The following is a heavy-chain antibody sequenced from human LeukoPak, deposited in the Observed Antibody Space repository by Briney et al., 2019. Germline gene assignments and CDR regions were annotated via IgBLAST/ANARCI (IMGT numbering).Heavy chain of an antibody. Sequence: PGGSLRLSCAASGLPLYNVWMSLVRQAPGKGLEWVGRIKSNIDGGTTDYAAPVNGRFSISRDDSKNTLYLQMNSLKTEDTAIYYCTRGYCSGGGCSGFHNWFDPWGQGTLVTVSS. CDR1: GLPLYNVW. D-gene: IGHD2-15*01. J-gene: IGHJ5*02. V-gene: IGHV3-15*01. CDR2: IKSNIDGGTT. CDR3: TRGYCSGGGCSGFHNWFDP.